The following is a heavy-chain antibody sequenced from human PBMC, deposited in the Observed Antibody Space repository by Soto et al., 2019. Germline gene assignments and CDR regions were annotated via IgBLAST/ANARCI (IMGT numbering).Heavy chain of an antibody. J-gene: IGHJ4*02. CDR2: IHYSGST. V-gene: IGHV4-59*01. CDR3: TKYRRTDAEGYSFDY. Sequence: QVQLQESGPGLLKPSETLSLTCTVSGGSISGSYWSWIRQTPGKVLEWVGYIHYSGSTNYSPSLKSRVTMSVDSAKNQFSLQLSSVTAADTAVYFCTKYRRTDAEGYSFDYWGQGALVTVSS. D-gene: IGHD2-15*01. CDR1: GGSISGSY.